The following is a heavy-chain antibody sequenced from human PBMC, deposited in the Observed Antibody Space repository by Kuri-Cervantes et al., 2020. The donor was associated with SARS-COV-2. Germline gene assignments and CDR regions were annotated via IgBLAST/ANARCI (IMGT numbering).Heavy chain of an antibody. CDR2: INWDGSIT. CDR3: ARDRHFDWNGMDV. CDR1: RFTFSSYW. V-gene: IGHV3-74*01. Sequence: GESLKISCAASRFTFSSYWMSWVRQAPGKGLVWVARINWDGSITNYADSVKGRFTISRDNAKNSLYLQMNSLRAEDTAVYYCARDRHFDWNGMDVWGQGTTVTVSS. J-gene: IGHJ6*02. D-gene: IGHD3-9*01.